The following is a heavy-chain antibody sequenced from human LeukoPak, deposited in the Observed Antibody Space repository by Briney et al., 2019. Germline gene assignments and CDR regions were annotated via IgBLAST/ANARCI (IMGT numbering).Heavy chain of an antibody. Sequence: ASVKVSCKASGYTFTSHGISWVRQAPGQGLEWMGWISAYNGNTNYAQKLQGRVTMTTDTSTSTAYMELRSLRSDDTAVYYCARLLAVAGRRWYFDYWGQGTLVTVSS. V-gene: IGHV1-18*01. CDR1: GYTFTSHG. CDR3: ARLLAVAGRRWYFDY. CDR2: ISAYNGNT. J-gene: IGHJ4*02. D-gene: IGHD6-19*01.